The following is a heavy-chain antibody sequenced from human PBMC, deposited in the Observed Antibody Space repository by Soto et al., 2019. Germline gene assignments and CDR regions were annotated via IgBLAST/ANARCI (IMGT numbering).Heavy chain of an antibody. CDR1: GFTFSSYA. CDR2: ISGGGGST. V-gene: IGHV3-23*04. Sequence: VNLVESGGGVVQPGRSLRLSCEASGFTFSSYAMNWVRQAPGKGLEWVAGISGGGGSTYYADSVKGRFTISRDTSKNTVYLQLNSLRAEDTAVYYCAKGFIVVVTVLRPDDAFDIWGQGTMVTVSS. CDR3: AKGFIVVVTVLRPDDAFDI. J-gene: IGHJ3*02. D-gene: IGHD2-21*02.